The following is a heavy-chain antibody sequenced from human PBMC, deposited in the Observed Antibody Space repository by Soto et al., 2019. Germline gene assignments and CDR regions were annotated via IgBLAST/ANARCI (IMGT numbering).Heavy chain of an antibody. CDR1: GFLSRRYW. Sequence: GSLRLPCSPAGFLSRRYWMAWDCQAPGKGLESVATIKLDGREKDYLDSVQGRFTISRDDADNSMSLQMSSLRGEDTAVYVGVRELDGCGRFEYWGLGTPLTTSS. J-gene: IGHJ4*02. CDR3: VRELDGCGRFEY. V-gene: IGHV3-7*01. D-gene: IGHD2-2*03. CDR2: IKLDGREK.